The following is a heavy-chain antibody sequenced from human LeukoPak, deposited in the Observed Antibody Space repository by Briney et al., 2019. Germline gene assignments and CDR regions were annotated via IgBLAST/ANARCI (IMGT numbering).Heavy chain of an antibody. V-gene: IGHV1-24*01. CDR3: ASSLDSGSYLRYYYGMDV. D-gene: IGHD1-26*01. CDR2: FDPEDGET. J-gene: IGHJ6*02. Sequence: GASVKVSCKVSGYTLTELSMHWVRQAPGKGLEWMGGFDPEDGETIYAQKFQGRVTMTEDTSTDTAYMELSSLRSEDTAVYYCASSLDSGSYLRYYYGMDVWGQGTTVTVSS. CDR1: GYTLTELS.